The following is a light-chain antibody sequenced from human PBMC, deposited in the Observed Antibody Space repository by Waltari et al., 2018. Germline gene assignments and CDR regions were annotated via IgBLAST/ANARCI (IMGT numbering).Light chain of an antibody. V-gene: IGLV2-23*02. CDR1: SSDVGKYNL. J-gene: IGLJ3*02. CDR3: CSYVRSTWV. Sequence: QSALTQPASVSGSPGQSITISCTGTSSDVGKYNLVSWYQQHPGKAPKVMIYEVSKRPPGVSNRFSGAKSGNPASLTSSGLQAEDEADYYCCSYVRSTWVFGGGTKLTVL. CDR2: EVS.